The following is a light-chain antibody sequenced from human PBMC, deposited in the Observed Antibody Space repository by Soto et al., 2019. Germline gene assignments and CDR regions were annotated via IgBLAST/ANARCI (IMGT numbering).Light chain of an antibody. CDR3: QQRSNFRT. Sequence: EIVLTQSPATLSLSPGERVTLSCRASQSVSSYLAWYQQKPGQAPRLLIYDASNRATGIPTRFSGSGSGTDFTLTISSLEPEDFAVYYCQQRSNFRTFGQGTKVEIK. V-gene: IGKV3-11*01. J-gene: IGKJ1*01. CDR1: QSVSSY. CDR2: DAS.